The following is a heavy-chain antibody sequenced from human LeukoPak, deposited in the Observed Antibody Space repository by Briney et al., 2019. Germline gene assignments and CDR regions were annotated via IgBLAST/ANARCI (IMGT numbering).Heavy chain of an antibody. CDR2: IKQDGSEK. V-gene: IGHV3-7*01. J-gene: IGHJ6*02. D-gene: IGHD4-17*01. Sequence: GGSLRLSCAASGFTFSSYWMSWVHQAPGKGLEWVANIKQDGSEKYYVDSVKGRFTISRDNAKNSLYLQMNSLRAEDTAVYYCARDYGDYLGFYYYGMDVWGQGTTVTVSS. CDR1: GFTFSSYW. CDR3: ARDYGDYLGFYYYGMDV.